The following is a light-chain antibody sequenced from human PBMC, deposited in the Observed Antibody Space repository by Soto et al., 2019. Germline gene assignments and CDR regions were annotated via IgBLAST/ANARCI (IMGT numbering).Light chain of an antibody. CDR3: ASWDHNLNGGV. CDR2: TDY. Sequence: QSVLTQPPSASGTPGQRVTISCSGTSSNIGTYTVNWYQQLPGTAPKLLIYTDYQRPSGVPDRFSGSKSGTSASLAINGLHSEDEADYYCASWDHNLNGGVFGGGTQLTVL. V-gene: IGLV1-44*01. CDR1: SSNIGTYT. J-gene: IGLJ7*01.